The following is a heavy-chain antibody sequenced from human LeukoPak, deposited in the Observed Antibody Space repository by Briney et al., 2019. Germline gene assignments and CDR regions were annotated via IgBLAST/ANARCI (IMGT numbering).Heavy chain of an antibody. D-gene: IGHD3-22*01. CDR1: GFSFSNAW. Sequence: GGSLRLSCAASGFSFSNAWMTWVRQAPGKGLEWVGRIKSKTDGGTIDYAAPVKGRFTISRDDSKNTLYLQMNSLRTEDTAVYYCTTSLISGYYIDYWGQGTLVTVSS. J-gene: IGHJ4*02. V-gene: IGHV3-15*01. CDR2: IKSKTDGGTI. CDR3: TTSLISGYYIDY.